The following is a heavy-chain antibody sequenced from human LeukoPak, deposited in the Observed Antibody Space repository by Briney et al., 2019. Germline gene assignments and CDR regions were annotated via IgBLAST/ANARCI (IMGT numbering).Heavy chain of an antibody. D-gene: IGHD4-11*01. V-gene: IGHV3-30-3*02. J-gene: IGHJ6*02. CDR3: ANDYSNYYSYGMDV. Sequence: GRSLRLSCAASGFTFSSYAMHWVRQAPGKGLEWVAVISYDGSNKYYADSVKGRFTISRDNSENTLYLQMNSLRAEDTAVYYCANDYSNYYSYGMDVWGQGTTVIVSS. CDR2: ISYDGSNK. CDR1: GFTFSSYA.